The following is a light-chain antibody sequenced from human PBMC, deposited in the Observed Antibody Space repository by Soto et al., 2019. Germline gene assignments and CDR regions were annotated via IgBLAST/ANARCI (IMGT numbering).Light chain of an antibody. CDR2: WAS. Sequence: DSVMTQSPDSLAVSLGERATINCKSSQSVLYSSNNKNYLAWYQQKAGQPPKLLIYWASTRESGVPDRFSGSGSGADFTLTISSLQAEDVAVYYCHQYYSPPYTFGQGTKLELK. CDR3: HQYYSPPYT. CDR1: QSVLYSSNNKNY. V-gene: IGKV4-1*01. J-gene: IGKJ2*01.